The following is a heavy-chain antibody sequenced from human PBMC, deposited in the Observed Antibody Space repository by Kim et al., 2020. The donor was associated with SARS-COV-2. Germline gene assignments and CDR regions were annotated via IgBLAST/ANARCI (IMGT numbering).Heavy chain of an antibody. J-gene: IGHJ4*02. CDR1: GFTFDNYA. V-gene: IGHV3-23*01. CDR3: AKDIDDSNYGTFDS. Sequence: GGSLRLSCEALGFTFDNYAMSWVRQAPGKGLEWVSGISASGVTTNYADSVNGRFTISRDNNKKTMFLQLHSLRPEDTATYYCAKDIDDSNYGTFDSWGQGVLVTVSS. CDR2: ISASGVTT. D-gene: IGHD4-4*01.